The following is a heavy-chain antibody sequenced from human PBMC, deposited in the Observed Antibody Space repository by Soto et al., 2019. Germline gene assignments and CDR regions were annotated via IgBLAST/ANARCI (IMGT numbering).Heavy chain of an antibody. Sequence: PGVSLRLSCAASGFSFSGSTMHWVRQASGKGLEWVGRIRSKANTYATAYAASLKGRFTISRDDSKNTAYLQMNSLKTEDTAVYYCTSFMVGTTPYWGQGTRVTVSS. J-gene: IGHJ4*02. V-gene: IGHV3-73*01. D-gene: IGHD1-26*01. CDR2: IRSKANTYAT. CDR3: TSFMVGTTPY. CDR1: GFSFSGST.